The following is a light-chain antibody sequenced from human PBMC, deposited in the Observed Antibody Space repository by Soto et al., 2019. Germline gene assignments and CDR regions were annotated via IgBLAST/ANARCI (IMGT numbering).Light chain of an antibody. J-gene: IGKJ1*01. CDR3: LQDYNYPRT. CDR2: AAS. V-gene: IGKV1-6*01. CDR1: QSISSY. Sequence: IHSTQSPSSLSASVGDIVTITCRASQSISSYLNWYQQKPGSAPKLLIYAASNLQTGVPSRFSGSGSGTDFTLTISSLQPEDFATYYCLQDYNYPRTFGQGTKVDI.